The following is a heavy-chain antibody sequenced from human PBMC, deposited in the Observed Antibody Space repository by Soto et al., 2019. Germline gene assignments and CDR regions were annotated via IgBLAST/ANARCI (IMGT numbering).Heavy chain of an antibody. J-gene: IGHJ5*02. CDR3: ARGVYGENWFDP. CDR2: IYYSGST. V-gene: IGHV4-31*03. Sequence: QVQLQESGPGLVKPSQTLSLTCTVSGGSISSGGYYWSWIRQHPGKGLEWIGYIYYSGSTYYNPSLKSRVTVSVDTSKNQFSLKLSSVTAADTAVYYCARGVYGENWFDPWGQGTLVTVSS. D-gene: IGHD3-10*01. CDR1: GGSISSGGYY.